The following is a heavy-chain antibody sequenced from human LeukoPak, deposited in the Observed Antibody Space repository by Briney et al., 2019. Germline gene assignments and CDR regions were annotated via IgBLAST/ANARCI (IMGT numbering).Heavy chain of an antibody. CDR2: INHSGST. D-gene: IGHD3-10*01. J-gene: IGHJ3*02. V-gene: IGHV4-34*01. CDR3: ARVGPYYYGSGSPLDAFEI. CDR1: GGSFSGYY. Sequence: SETLSLTCAVYGGSFSGYYWSWIRQPPGKGLEWIGEINHSGSTNYNPSLKSRVTISVDTSKNQFSLKLSSVTAADTAVYYCARVGPYYYGSGSPLDAFEIWGQGTMVTVSS.